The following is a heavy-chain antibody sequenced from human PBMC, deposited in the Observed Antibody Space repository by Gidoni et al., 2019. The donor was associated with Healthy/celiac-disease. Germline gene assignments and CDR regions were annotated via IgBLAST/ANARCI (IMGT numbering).Heavy chain of an antibody. Sequence: QVQLVQSGAAVKKPGSSVKVSCKASGGTFSSYAISWVRQAPGQGLEWMGGIIPIFGTANYAQKFQGRVTITSDESTRTAYMELSSRRSEDTAVYYCVRDFGRTRNGYLDYWGQGTLVTVSS. V-gene: IGHV1-69*01. CDR3: VRDFGRTRNGYLDY. CDR2: IIPIFGTA. CDR1: GGTFSSYA. D-gene: IGHD3-10*01. J-gene: IGHJ4*02.